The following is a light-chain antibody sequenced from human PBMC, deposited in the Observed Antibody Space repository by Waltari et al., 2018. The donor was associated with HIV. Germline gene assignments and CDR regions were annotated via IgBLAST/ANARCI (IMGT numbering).Light chain of an antibody. V-gene: IGKV1-39*01. J-gene: IGKJ1*01. CDR1: QSIDNF. CDR2: GAS. CDR3: QQSYTTRWT. Sequence: DIQMTQSPSSLSASVGDRVTITCRASQSIDNFLNWYQQKPGKAPKLLIYGASRLHSGVPSRLSGSGSGTDFTLTVNSLQPEDFATYYCQQSYTTRWTFGLGTKVEMK.